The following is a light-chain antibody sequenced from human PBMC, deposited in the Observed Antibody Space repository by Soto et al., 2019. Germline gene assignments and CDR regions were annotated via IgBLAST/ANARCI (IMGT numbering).Light chain of an antibody. CDR1: QSVGSY. J-gene: IGKJ1*01. Sequence: DIVLTQSPATLSLSPGERATLSCRASQSVGSYLAWFQQTPGQAPRLLIYDTSNRATGIPARFSGSGSGTDFTLTISSLEAEDFAVYYCQQRSDWPPTFGQGTKVDIK. CDR2: DTS. V-gene: IGKV3-11*01. CDR3: QQRSDWPPT.